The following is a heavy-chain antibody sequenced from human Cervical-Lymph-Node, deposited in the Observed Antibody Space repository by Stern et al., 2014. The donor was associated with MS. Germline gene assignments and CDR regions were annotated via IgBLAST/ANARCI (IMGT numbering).Heavy chain of an antibody. V-gene: IGHV1-3*04. CDR2: IDTNNGNT. CDR1: AYTFTDYA. D-gene: IGHD6-19*01. J-gene: IGHJ5*02. Sequence: QVQLVQSGAEVKKPGASVTVSCKTAAYTFTDYAIHWVRQAPGQRLEWMGWIDTNNGNTKYSQNFQCRVTLTTDQTPSTASMAMRSLRSEEKDVYFCARDSSVAGTVPNGFDPWGQGTLVTVS. CDR3: ARDSSVAGTVPNGFDP.